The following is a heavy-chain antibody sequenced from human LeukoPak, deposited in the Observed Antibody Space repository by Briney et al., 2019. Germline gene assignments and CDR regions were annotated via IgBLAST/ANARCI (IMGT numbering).Heavy chain of an antibody. Sequence: SVKVSCKASGYTFTSYGISWVRQAPGQGLEWMGGIIPIFGTANYAQKFQGRVTITADKSTSTAYMELSSLRSEDTAVYYCARAGPSVVVPAAYDYWGQGTLVTVSS. CDR1: GYTFTSYG. D-gene: IGHD2-2*01. CDR2: IIPIFGTA. V-gene: IGHV1-69*06. CDR3: ARAGPSVVVPAAYDY. J-gene: IGHJ4*02.